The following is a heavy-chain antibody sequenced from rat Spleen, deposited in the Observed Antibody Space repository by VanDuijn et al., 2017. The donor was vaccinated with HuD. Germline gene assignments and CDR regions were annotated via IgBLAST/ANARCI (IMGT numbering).Heavy chain of an antibody. Sequence: EVQLVESGGGLLQPGRSLKLSCITSGFTFNYYWMTWIRQAPGKGLEWVASISTGGGDTYYRDSVKGRFTISRDNVKNTLYLQMNSLKSEDTATYYCARQDGYPYYFDYWGQGVMVTVSS. D-gene: IGHD1-7*01. CDR2: ISTGGGDT. CDR1: GFTFNYYW. CDR3: ARQDGYPYYFDY. J-gene: IGHJ2*01. V-gene: IGHV5-31*01.